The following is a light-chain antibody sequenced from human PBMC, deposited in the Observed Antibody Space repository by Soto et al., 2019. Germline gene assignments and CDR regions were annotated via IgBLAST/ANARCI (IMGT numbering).Light chain of an antibody. J-gene: IGLJ1*01. Sequence: QSVLTQPPSASGSPGQSVTISCIGTSSDVGEYNYVSWYQQPPGTAPKLMIFEVNNRPAGVPDRFSGSKSGNTASLTISGLQAEDEAVYYCSSYTSSSTYVFGTGTKVTVL. CDR3: SSYTSSSTYV. CDR2: EVN. CDR1: SSDVGEYNY. V-gene: IGLV2-18*02.